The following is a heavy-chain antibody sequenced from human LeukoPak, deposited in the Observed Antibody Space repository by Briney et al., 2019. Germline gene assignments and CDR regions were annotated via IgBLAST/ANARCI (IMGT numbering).Heavy chain of an antibody. J-gene: IGHJ1*01. CDR2: IYYSGST. V-gene: IGHV4-39*07. CDR1: GGSISSSSYY. Sequence: SETLSLTCTVSGGSISSSSYYWGWIRQPPGKGLEWIGSIYYSGSTYYNPSLKSRVTISGDTSKNQFSLKLSSVTAADTAVYYCASNYYYGSGSYYDHRGQGTLVTVSS. CDR3: ASNYYYGSGSYYDH. D-gene: IGHD3-10*01.